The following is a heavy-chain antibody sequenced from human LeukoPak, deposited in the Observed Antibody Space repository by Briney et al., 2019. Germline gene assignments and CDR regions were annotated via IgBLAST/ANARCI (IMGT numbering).Heavy chain of an antibody. Sequence: PSETLSLTCTVSGGSISSYYWSWIRQPPGKGLEWIGYIYTSGSTNYNPSLKSRVTISVDTSKNQFSLKLSSVTAADTAVYCCARSRGYSYGFDYWGQGTLVTVSS. CDR1: GGSISSYY. J-gene: IGHJ4*02. V-gene: IGHV4-4*09. D-gene: IGHD5-18*01. CDR2: IYTSGST. CDR3: ARSRGYSYGFDY.